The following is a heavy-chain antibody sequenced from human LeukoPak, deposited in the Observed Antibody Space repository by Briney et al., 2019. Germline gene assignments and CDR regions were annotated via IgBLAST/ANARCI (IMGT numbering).Heavy chain of an antibody. CDR1: GGSISSCY. Sequence: SETLSLTCTVSGGSISSCYWSWIRQPPGKGLEWIGYIYYSGSTNYNPSLKSRVSISVDTSKNQFSLKLTSVTTADTAVYYCTRGTAVYGGNSPYYFDYWGQGTLVTVSS. CDR2: IYYSGST. CDR3: TRGTAVYGGNSPYYFDY. J-gene: IGHJ4*02. V-gene: IGHV4-59*01. D-gene: IGHD4-23*01.